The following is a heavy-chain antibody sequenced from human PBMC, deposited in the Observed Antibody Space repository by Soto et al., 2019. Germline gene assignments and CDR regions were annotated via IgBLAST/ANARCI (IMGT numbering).Heavy chain of an antibody. CDR2: IKSKTDGGTI. J-gene: IGHJ6*02. Sequence: PGGSLRLSCAASGFTFSTTWMSWVRQAPGKGLEWVGRIKSKTDGGTIDYAAPVKGRFTISRDDSKNTLYLQMNSLRTEETAVYYCSTGGKYYGMGVWGQGTTVSVS. CDR3: STGGKYYGMGV. D-gene: IGHD1-26*01. V-gene: IGHV3-15*01. CDR1: GFTFSTTW.